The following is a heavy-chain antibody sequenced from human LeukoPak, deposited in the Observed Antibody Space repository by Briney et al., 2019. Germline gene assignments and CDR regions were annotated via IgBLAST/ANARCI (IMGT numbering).Heavy chain of an antibody. V-gene: IGHV4-61*08. CDR3: AGVGDYYDSSGHDY. CDR1: GGSISSGGYY. D-gene: IGHD3-22*01. J-gene: IGHJ4*02. Sequence: SETLSLTCTVSGGSISSGGYYWSWIRQHPGKGLEWIGYIYYSGSTNYNPSLKSRVTISVDTSKNQFSLKLSSVTAADTAVYYCAGVGDYYDSSGHDYWGQGTLVTVSS. CDR2: IYYSGST.